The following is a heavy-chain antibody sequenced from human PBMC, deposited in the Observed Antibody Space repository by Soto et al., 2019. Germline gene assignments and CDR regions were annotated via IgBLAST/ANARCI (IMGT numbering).Heavy chain of an antibody. D-gene: IGHD1-26*01. CDR2: IIPILGIA. J-gene: IGHJ4*02. V-gene: IGHV1-69*02. CDR3: ARSPHQGVGASGRFDY. Sequence: QVQLVQSGAEVKKPGSSVKVSCKASGGTFSSYTISWVRQAPGQGLEWMGRIIPILGIANYAQKFQGRVTITADKSTSTAYMELSSLRSEDTAVYYCARSPHQGVGASGRFDYWGQGTLVTVSS. CDR1: GGTFSSYT.